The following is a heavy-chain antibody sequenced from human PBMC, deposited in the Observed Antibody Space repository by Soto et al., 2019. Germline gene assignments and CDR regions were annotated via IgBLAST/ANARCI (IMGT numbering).Heavy chain of an antibody. J-gene: IGHJ4*02. D-gene: IGHD3-9*01. CDR2: MYHSGST. Sequence: QLQLQEPGPGLVKPSETLSLTCTVSGGSISSTNYYWGWIRQPPGKGLEWIASMYHSGSTYYNPSLKSRVTVSVDTSKNQCSLRLRSVTAADTAVYYCARSASAGWVWGQGTLVTVSS. CDR3: ARSASAGWV. CDR1: GGSISSTNYY. V-gene: IGHV4-39*01.